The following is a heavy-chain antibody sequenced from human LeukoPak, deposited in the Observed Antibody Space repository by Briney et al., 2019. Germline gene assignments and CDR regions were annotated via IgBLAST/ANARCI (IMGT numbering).Heavy chain of an antibody. CDR1: GGSISSSNW. Sequence: SETLSLTCAVSGGSISSSNWWSWVRQHPGKGLEWIGYIYYSGSTYYNPSLKSRVTISVDTSKNQFSLKLSSVTAADTAVYYCAGMYNWFDPWGQGTLVTVSS. J-gene: IGHJ5*02. D-gene: IGHD1-26*01. CDR2: IYYSGST. CDR3: AGMYNWFDP. V-gene: IGHV4-31*11.